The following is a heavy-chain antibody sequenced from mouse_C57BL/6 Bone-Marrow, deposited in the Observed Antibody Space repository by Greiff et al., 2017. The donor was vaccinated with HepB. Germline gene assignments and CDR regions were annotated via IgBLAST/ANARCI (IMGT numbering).Heavy chain of an antibody. CDR2: INPYNGDT. J-gene: IGHJ2*01. CDR3: ARPYGSSFLFDY. CDR1: GYSFTGYF. D-gene: IGHD1-1*01. Sequence: EVKLQESGPELVKPGDSVKISCKASGYSFTGYFMNWVMQSHGKSLEWIGRINPYNGDTFYNQKFKGKATLTVDKSSSTAHMELRSLTSEDSAVYYCARPYGSSFLFDYWGQGTTLTVSS. V-gene: IGHV1-20*01.